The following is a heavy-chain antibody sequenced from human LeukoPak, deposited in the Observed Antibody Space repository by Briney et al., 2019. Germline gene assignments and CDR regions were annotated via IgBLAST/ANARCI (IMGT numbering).Heavy chain of an antibody. Sequence: GGSLRLSCAASGFIFSDSAMHWVRQASGKGPEWIGLIRSQTNNHATIYAASVKGRFTISRDDSKNTAFLQMNSLKVEDTAVYYCAKASAMIVVVSKHFDYWGQGTLVTVSS. CDR2: IRSQTNNHAT. V-gene: IGHV3-73*01. CDR1: GFIFSDSA. D-gene: IGHD3-22*01. J-gene: IGHJ4*02. CDR3: AKASAMIVVVSKHFDY.